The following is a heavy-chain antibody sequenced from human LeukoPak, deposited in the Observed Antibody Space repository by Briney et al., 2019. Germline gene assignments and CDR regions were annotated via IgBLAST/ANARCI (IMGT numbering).Heavy chain of an antibody. CDR1: GFMFSNYW. V-gene: IGHV3-7*05. CDR2: INQDGSET. Sequence: PGGSLRLSCAASGFMFSNYWMNWVRQAPGKGHEWVANINQDGSETYYLGSVRGRFTLSRDNAKNSLYLQMSSLRAEDTAVYYCARDRGTGTLFDYWGQGTLVTVSS. J-gene: IGHJ4*02. CDR3: ARDRGTGTLFDY. D-gene: IGHD1-1*01.